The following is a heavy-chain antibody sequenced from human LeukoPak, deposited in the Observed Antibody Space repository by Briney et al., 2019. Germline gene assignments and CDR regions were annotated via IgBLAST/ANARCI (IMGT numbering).Heavy chain of an antibody. CDR1: GFTFSSYS. CDR3: ARGLGRPLRYGSGSYYIDY. V-gene: IGHV3-21*01. J-gene: IGHJ4*02. CDR2: ISSSSSYI. D-gene: IGHD3-10*01. Sequence: NSGGSLRLSCLTSGFTFSSYSMNWVRQAPGKGLEWVSSISSSSSYIYYADSVKGRFTISRDNAKNSLYLQMNSLRAEDTAVYYCARGLGRPLRYGSGSYYIDYWGQGTLVTVSS.